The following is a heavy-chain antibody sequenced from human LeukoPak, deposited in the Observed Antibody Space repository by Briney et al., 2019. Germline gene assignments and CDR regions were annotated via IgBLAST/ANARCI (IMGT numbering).Heavy chain of an antibody. CDR3: ARYIVSYPHDAFDI. D-gene: IGHD1-26*01. V-gene: IGHV4-59*01. Sequence: SETLSLTCTVSGGSISSYYWSWIRQPPGKGLEWIGYINYSGSTNYNPSLKSRVTISGDTSKNQLSLKLSSVTAADTAVYYCARYIVSYPHDAFDIWGQGTMVTVSS. CDR1: GGSISSYY. CDR2: INYSGST. J-gene: IGHJ3*02.